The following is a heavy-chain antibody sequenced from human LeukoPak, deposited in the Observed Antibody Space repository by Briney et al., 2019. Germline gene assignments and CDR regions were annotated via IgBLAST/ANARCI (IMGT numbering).Heavy chain of an antibody. CDR2: ISDNGAAT. Sequence: GGSLRLSCAASGFTYGTYAVSWVRQAPGKGLDWVSAISDNGAATYYADSVRGRFTVSRDNSINTVYLQMNSLRAEDTAVYYCANLGNYCRGFSCYKWGQGTLVTVSS. CDR1: GFTYGTYA. V-gene: IGHV3-23*01. CDR3: ANLGNYCRGFSCYK. J-gene: IGHJ4*02. D-gene: IGHD2-2*02.